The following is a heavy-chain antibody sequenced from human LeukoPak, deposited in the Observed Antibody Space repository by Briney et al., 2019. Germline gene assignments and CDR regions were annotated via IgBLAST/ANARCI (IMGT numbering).Heavy chain of an antibody. CDR2: ISYIGTT. J-gene: IGHJ3*02. D-gene: IGHD4-17*01. CDR3: ARDLVTVTKGFDI. V-gene: IGHV4-59*11. Sequence: SETLSLTCAVSGDSFSSHYWTWIRQPPGRGLEWIGYISYIGTTNYNPSLKSRVTISIDTSKNQFSLKLSSVTTADMAVYYCARDLVTVTKGFDIWGLGTMVSVSS. CDR1: GDSFSSHY.